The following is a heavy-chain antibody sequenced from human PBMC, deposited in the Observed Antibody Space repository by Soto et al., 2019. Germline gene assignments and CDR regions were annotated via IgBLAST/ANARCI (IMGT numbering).Heavy chain of an antibody. D-gene: IGHD3-22*01. CDR1: GGSISSYY. V-gene: IGHV4-59*01. CDR3: ARLDSSGYYPTFFDY. J-gene: IGHJ4*02. Sequence: SETLSLTCTVSGGSISSYYWSWIRQPPGKGLEWIGYIYYSGSTNYNPSLKSRVTISVDTSKNQFSLKLSSVTAADTAVYYCARLDSSGYYPTFFDYWGQGTLVTVSS. CDR2: IYYSGST.